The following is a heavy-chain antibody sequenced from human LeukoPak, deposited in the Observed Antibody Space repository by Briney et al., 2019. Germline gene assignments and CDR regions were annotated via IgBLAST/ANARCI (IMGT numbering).Heavy chain of an antibody. D-gene: IGHD1-1*01. CDR1: GFTFNIYG. Sequence: GGSLRLSCVVSGFTFNIYGIHWVRQTPGKGLEWAALISYDGSKKWYADAVKGRFTIPRDNSQNTLYLHMDSLRTADTAVYYCAKDRSGMEYNFDFWGQGTLVTISS. V-gene: IGHV3-30*18. CDR2: ISYDGSKK. CDR3: AKDRSGMEYNFDF. J-gene: IGHJ4*02.